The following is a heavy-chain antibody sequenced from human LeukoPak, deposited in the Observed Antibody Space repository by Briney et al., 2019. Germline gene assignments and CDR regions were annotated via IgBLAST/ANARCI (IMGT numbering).Heavy chain of an antibody. CDR3: ARGGEQQLVLFDY. J-gene: IGHJ4*02. V-gene: IGHV1-69*04. Sequence: SVKVSCKASGGTFSSYAISWVRQAPGQGLEWMGRIIPIFGIANYAQKFQGRVTITADKSTSTAYMELSSLRSEDAAVYYCARGGEQQLVLFDYWGQGTLVTVSS. CDR1: GGTFSSYA. D-gene: IGHD6-13*01. CDR2: IIPIFGIA.